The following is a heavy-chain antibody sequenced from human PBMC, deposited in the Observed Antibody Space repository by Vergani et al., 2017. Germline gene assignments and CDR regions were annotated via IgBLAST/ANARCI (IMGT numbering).Heavy chain of an antibody. J-gene: IGHJ3*02. CDR3: ARYCSSTSCYAFDI. CDR2: MNPNSGNT. V-gene: IGHV1-8*01. CDR1: GYTFTSYD. Sequence: QVQLVQSGAEVKKPGASVKVSCKASGYTFTSYDINWVRQATGQGLEWMGWMNPNSGNTGYAQKFQGRVTMARNTSISTAYMELSSLRSEDTAVYYCARYCSSTSCYAFDIWGQGTMVTVSS. D-gene: IGHD2-2*01.